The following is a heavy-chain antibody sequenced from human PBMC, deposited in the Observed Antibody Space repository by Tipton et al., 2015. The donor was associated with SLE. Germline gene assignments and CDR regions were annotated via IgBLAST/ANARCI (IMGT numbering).Heavy chain of an antibody. CDR3: AGKPSRTGGFDF. CDR1: GGSISSSSYY. CDR2: IYYSGST. V-gene: IGHV4-39*01. J-gene: IGHJ4*02. D-gene: IGHD7-27*01. Sequence: TLSLTCTVSGGSISSSSYYWGWIRQPPGKGLEWIGSIYYSGSTYYNPSLKSRVTISVDTSKNQFSLKLSSVTAADTAVYYCAGKPSRTGGFDFWGQGTLVTVSS.